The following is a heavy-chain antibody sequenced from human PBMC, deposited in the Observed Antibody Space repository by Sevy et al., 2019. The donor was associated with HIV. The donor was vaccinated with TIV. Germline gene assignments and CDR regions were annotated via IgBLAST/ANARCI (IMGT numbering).Heavy chain of an antibody. CDR1: GGSISSGGYY. J-gene: IGHJ3*02. CDR2: IYYSGST. Sequence: SENLSLTCTVSGGSISSGGYYWSWIRQHPGKGLEWIGYIYYSGSTYYNPSLKSRVTISVDTSKNQFSLKLSSVTVADTAVYYCARESKHIVVVTAIKAGDDAFDIWGQGTMVTVSS. D-gene: IGHD2-21*02. CDR3: ARESKHIVVVTAIKAGDDAFDI. V-gene: IGHV4-31*03.